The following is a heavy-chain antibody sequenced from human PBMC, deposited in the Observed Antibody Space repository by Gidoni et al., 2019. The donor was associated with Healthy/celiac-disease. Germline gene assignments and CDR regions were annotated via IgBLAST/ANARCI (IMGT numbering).Heavy chain of an antibody. D-gene: IGHD6-19*01. J-gene: IGHJ6*03. V-gene: IGHV1-69*06. CDR2: IIPIFGTA. Sequence: VQLVQSGAQVQQPGSSVQVSCKSSGGPFSRYAISWVRQAPGQGLEWMGGIIPIFGTANYAQKCQGRVTMTADKSTSTAYMELSSLRSEDTAVYYCASHAAVADHYYYYYMDVWGKGTTVTVSS. CDR3: ASHAAVADHYYYYYMDV. CDR1: GGPFSRYA.